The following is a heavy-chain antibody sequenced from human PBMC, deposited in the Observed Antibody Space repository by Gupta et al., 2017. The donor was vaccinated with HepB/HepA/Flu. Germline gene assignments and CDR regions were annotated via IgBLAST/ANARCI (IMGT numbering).Heavy chain of an antibody. D-gene: IGHD4-17*01. CDR1: GFTFSTHA. V-gene: IGHV3-30-3*01. CDR2: ISYDGSNK. CDR3: ARDTTTVTAYYYYYGMDV. Sequence: QVQLVESGGGVVQPGRSLSLSCAASGFTFSTHAMHWVRQAQGKGLEWLAVISYDGSNKYYADSVKGRFTISRDNSKNTLYLQMNSLRAEDTAVYYCARDTTTVTAYYYYYGMDVWGQGTTVTVSS. J-gene: IGHJ6*02.